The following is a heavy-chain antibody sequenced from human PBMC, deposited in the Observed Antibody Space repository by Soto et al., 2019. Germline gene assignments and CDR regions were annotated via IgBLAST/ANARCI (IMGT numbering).Heavy chain of an antibody. CDR2: IKKDGSEK. J-gene: IGHJ4*02. Sequence: GGSLRLSCAASGFTFSNYWMTWVRQAPGKGLEWAANIKKDGSEKYYVDSVEGRFTITRDNSKNSLYLQMDSLSAEDTAVYYCARDPSNIVATYFDYWGQGILVTVSS. V-gene: IGHV3-7*01. CDR1: GFTFSNYW. CDR3: ARDPSNIVATYFDY. D-gene: IGHD5-12*01.